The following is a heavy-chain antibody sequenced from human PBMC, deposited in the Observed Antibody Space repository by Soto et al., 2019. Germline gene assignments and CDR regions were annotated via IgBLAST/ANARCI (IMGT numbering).Heavy chain of an antibody. J-gene: IGHJ4*02. D-gene: IGHD5-12*01. V-gene: IGHV2-26*01. CDR3: ARSSSGDDSLDY. CDR1: GFSLSNARMG. CDR2: IFSNDEK. Sequence: QVTLKESGPVLVKPTETLTLTCTVSGFSLSNARMGVSWIRQPPGKALEWLAHIFSNDEKSYSTSLKSRLTISKDTSKSQVVLTMTNMDPVDTATYYCARSSSGDDSLDYWGQGTLVTVSS.